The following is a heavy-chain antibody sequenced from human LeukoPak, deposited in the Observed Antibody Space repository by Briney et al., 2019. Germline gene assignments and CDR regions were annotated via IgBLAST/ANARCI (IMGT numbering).Heavy chain of an antibody. CDR3: TRGGPYDSSGYFLDY. D-gene: IGHD3-22*01. CDR1: GFTFGDYA. V-gene: IGHV3-49*03. Sequence: PGGSLRLPCTASGFTFGDYAMSWFRQAPGKGLEWVGFIRSKAYGGTTEYAASVKGRFTISRDDSKSIAYLQMNSLKTEDTAVYYCTRGGPYDSSGYFLDYWGQGTLVTVSS. J-gene: IGHJ4*02. CDR2: IRSKAYGGTT.